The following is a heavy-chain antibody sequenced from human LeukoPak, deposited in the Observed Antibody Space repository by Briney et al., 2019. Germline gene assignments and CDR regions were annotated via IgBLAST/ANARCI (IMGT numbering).Heavy chain of an antibody. V-gene: IGHV3-48*03. CDR1: GLAFSNYE. CDR3: AKGGSFVEY. CDR2: ISSGGSTI. Sequence: GGSLRLSCAASGLAFSNYEMHWVRRAPGKGLEWVSYISSGGSTIYYADSVKGRFTVSRDNAKNSLYLQVSSLRAEDTAVYYCAKGGSFVEYWGQGTLVIVSS. J-gene: IGHJ4*02. D-gene: IGHD3-10*01.